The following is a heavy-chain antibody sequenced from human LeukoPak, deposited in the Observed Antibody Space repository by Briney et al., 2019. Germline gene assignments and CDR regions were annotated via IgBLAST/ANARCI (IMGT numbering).Heavy chain of an antibody. V-gene: IGHV3-23*01. D-gene: IGHD2-21*02. CDR1: GFTFSNYA. CDR3: AKPYGTDCGGDCYFDY. Sequence: SGGSLRLSCAAFGFTFSNYAISWVRQAPGKGLEWVSAISGSGGNTYYADSVKGRFTISRDNSKNTLHLQMSRLRAEDTALYYCAKPYGTDCGGDCYFDYWGQGTLVNVSS. CDR2: ISGSGGNT. J-gene: IGHJ4*02.